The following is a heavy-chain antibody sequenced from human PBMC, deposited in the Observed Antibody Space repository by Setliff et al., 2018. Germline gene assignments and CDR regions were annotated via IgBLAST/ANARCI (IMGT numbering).Heavy chain of an antibody. V-gene: IGHV5-51*01. CDR3: ARLGAPASHDAFDI. D-gene: IGHD6-25*01. CDR2: IYPGDSDT. J-gene: IGHJ3*02. Sequence: HGESLKISCQGSGYTFSNYWIGWVRQMPGKGLEWMGVIYPGDSDTRYSPSFQGQATMSADKSINTAYLQWSSLKASDTAMYYCARLGAPASHDAFDIWGQGTMVTVSS. CDR1: GYTFSNYW.